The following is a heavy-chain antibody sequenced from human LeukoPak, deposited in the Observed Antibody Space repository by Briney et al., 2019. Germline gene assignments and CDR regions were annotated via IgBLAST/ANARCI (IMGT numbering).Heavy chain of an antibody. CDR3: AKDDIVVVPAASVENWFDP. J-gene: IGHJ5*02. D-gene: IGHD2-2*01. CDR1: GFTFSSYG. V-gene: IGHV3-30*18. CDR2: ISYDGSNK. Sequence: PGRSLRLSCAASGFTFSSYGMHWVRQAPGKGLEWVAVISYDGSNKYYADSVKGRFTISRDNSKNTLYLQMNSLRAEDTAVYYCAKDDIVVVPAASVENWFDPWGQGTLATVSS.